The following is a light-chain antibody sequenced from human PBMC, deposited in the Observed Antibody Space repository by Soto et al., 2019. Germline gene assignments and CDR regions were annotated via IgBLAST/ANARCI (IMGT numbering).Light chain of an antibody. Sequence: QSVLTQPPSASGTPGQRVTISCSGSNSNIGSHTVNWYKQLPVTAPKLLIYNNNQRPSGVTDRFSGSKSGTSGSLAISGLQSEDEANYYCAAWDDTLIGAVFGGGTQLTVL. CDR2: NNN. J-gene: IGLJ7*01. CDR3: AAWDDTLIGAV. CDR1: NSNIGSHT. V-gene: IGLV1-44*01.